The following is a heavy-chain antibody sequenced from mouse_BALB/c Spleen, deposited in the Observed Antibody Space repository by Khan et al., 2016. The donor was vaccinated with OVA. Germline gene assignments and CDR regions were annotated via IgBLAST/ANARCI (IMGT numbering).Heavy chain of an antibody. Sequence: QVQLQQSGPGLVKPGASVKMSCKASGYTFTDFLISWLKQRPGQGLEWIGEIYPGSGYIYYNENFKGKATLTSDKSSNTAYMQLSSLTSEDSADYFCARAGYGGFAHWGQGTLVTVSA. CDR3: ARAGYGGFAH. J-gene: IGHJ3*01. CDR2: IYPGSGYI. D-gene: IGHD3-2*02. CDR1: GYTFTDFL. V-gene: IGHV1-77*01.